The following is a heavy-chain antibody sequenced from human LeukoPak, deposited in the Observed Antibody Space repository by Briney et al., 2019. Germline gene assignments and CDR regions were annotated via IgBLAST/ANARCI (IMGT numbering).Heavy chain of an antibody. CDR2: IWYDGSHT. V-gene: IGHV3-33*01. CDR3: ARVPQHSMDV. Sequence: PGGSLRLSCVGSGFTFSSHGMHWVRQAPGKGLEWVAVIWYDGSHTYYAESVKGRFTISRDDSKSTLYLQMNSLRAEDTAIYYCARVPQHSMDVWGQGTTVTVSS. CDR1: GFTFSSHG. J-gene: IGHJ6*02. D-gene: IGHD5-18*01.